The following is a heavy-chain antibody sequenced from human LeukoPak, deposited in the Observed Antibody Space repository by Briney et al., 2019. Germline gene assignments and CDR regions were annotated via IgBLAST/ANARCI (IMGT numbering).Heavy chain of an antibody. V-gene: IGHV4-31*03. Sequence: SETLSLTCTVSGGSISSGGYYWSWIRHHPGKGLEWIGYIYYSGSTSYNPSLKSRVTISVDTSKNQFSLKLSSVTAADTAVYYCATHSSGSYDAFDIWGQGTMVTVSS. CDR3: ATHSSGSYDAFDI. CDR1: GGSISSGGYY. CDR2: IYYSGST. D-gene: IGHD3-22*01. J-gene: IGHJ3*02.